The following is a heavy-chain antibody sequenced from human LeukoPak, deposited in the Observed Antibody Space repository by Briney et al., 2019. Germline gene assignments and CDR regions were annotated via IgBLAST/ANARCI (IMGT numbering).Heavy chain of an antibody. V-gene: IGHV3-23*01. CDR3: AKNVGRQLNAFDI. D-gene: IGHD6-13*01. Sequence: GGSLRLSCAASGFTFSSYAMSWVHQAPGKGLEWVSAISGSGGSTYYADSVKGRFTISRDNSKNTLYLQMNGLRAEDTAVYYCAKNVGRQLNAFDIWGQGTMVTVSS. J-gene: IGHJ3*02. CDR1: GFTFSSYA. CDR2: ISGSGGST.